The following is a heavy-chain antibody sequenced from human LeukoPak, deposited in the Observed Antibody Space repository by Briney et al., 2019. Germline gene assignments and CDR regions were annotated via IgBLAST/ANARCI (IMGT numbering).Heavy chain of an antibody. CDR3: ASPGGGPTDY. CDR1: GSSISSGGYY. D-gene: IGHD3-16*01. CDR2: IYYSGST. V-gene: IGHV4-39*01. Sequence: SETLSLTCTVSGSSISSGGYYWGWIRQPPGKGLEWIGSIYYSGSTNYNPSLKSRVTISVDTSKNQFSLKLSSVTAADTAVYYCASPGGGPTDYWGQGTLVTVSS. J-gene: IGHJ4*02.